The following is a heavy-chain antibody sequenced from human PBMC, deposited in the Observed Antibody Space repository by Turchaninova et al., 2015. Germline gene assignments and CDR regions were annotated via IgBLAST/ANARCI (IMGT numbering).Heavy chain of an antibody. V-gene: IGHV3-7*01. CDR3: ASDLEAVVAASDC. Sequence: EVQLVESGGGLVQPGGSLRLSCAASGFTLSGYWMSRVRQAPGKGLAWVDNIKPDGSEKDYVDSVKGRITISEDNAKNSLYRQMNSLRAEDSAGYYGASDLEAVVAASDCWGQGTLVTVSS. CDR2: IKPDGSEK. J-gene: IGHJ4*02. CDR1: GFTLSGYW. D-gene: IGHD2-15*01.